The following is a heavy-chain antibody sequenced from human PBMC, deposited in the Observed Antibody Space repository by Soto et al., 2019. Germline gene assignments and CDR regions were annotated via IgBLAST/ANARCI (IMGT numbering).Heavy chain of an antibody. CDR3: ARGPYYYGSGSLAHFDY. CDR1: GGTFSSYA. V-gene: IGHV1-69*12. CDR2: IIPIFGTA. J-gene: IGHJ4*02. D-gene: IGHD3-10*01. Sequence: QVQLVQSGAEVKKPGSSVKVSCKASGGTFSSYAISWVRQAPGQGLEWMGGIIPIFGTANYAQKFQGSVTLTADESTSTAYMELSSLRSEDTAVYYCARGPYYYGSGSLAHFDYWGQGTLVTVSS.